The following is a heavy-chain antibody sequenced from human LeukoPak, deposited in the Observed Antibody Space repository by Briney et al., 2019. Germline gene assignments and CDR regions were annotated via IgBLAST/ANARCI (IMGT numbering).Heavy chain of an antibody. CDR1: GFTFSSYS. CDR3: ARDAGRGYYDSSGYYYAFDY. J-gene: IGHJ4*02. D-gene: IGHD3-22*01. Sequence: GESLKISCAASGFTFSSYSMNWVRQAPGKGLEWVSSISSSSSYIYYADSVKGRFTISRDNAKNSLYLQMNSLRAEDTAVYYCARDAGRGYYDSSGYYYAFDYWGQGTLVTVSS. V-gene: IGHV3-21*01. CDR2: ISSSSSYI.